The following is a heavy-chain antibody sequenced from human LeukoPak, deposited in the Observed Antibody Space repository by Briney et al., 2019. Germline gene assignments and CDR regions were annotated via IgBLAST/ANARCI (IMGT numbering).Heavy chain of an antibody. V-gene: IGHV3-23*01. CDR2: ISEFSERT. CDR1: GFTLSDFA. D-gene: IGHD3-10*01. Sequence: PGGSLRLSCAASGFTLSDFAMTWARQAPGKGLDYVSSISEFSERTYYADSVKGRFTVSRDNSKNTMYLQMNSLRAEDTAVYYCARAYYYGSGSPDYWGQGTLVTVSS. J-gene: IGHJ4*02. CDR3: ARAYYYGSGSPDY.